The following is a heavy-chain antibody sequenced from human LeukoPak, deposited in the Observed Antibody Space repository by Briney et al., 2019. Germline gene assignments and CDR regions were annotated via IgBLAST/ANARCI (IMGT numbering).Heavy chain of an antibody. V-gene: IGHV3-11*01. Sequence: PGGSLRLSCAASGFTFSDYYMSWIRQAPGKGLEWVSYISSSGSTIYYADSVKGRFTISRDNAKNSLYLQMNSLRAEDTAVYYCARDRREYCGGDCPFGMGAFDIWGQGTMVTVSS. CDR1: GFTFSDYY. CDR3: ARDRREYCGGDCPFGMGAFDI. D-gene: IGHD2-21*02. CDR2: ISSSGSTI. J-gene: IGHJ3*02.